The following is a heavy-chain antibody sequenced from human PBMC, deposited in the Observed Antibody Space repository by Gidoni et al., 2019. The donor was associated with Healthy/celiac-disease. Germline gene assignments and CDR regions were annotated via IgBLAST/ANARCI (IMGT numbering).Heavy chain of an antibody. Sequence: EVQLVESGGGLVKPGGSLRLSCAASGFTFSSYNMNWVRQAPGKGLEWVSSISSSSSYIYYADSVKGRFTISRDNAKNSLYLQMNSLRAEDTAVYYCARDLGSLRYSSSWYFELVWFDPWGQGTLVTVSS. CDR3: ARDLGSLRYSSSWYFELVWFDP. CDR2: ISSSSSYI. J-gene: IGHJ5*02. CDR1: GFTFSSYN. D-gene: IGHD6-13*01. V-gene: IGHV3-21*01.